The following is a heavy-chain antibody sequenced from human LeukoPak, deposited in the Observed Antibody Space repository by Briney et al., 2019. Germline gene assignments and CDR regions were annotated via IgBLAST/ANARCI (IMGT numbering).Heavy chain of an antibody. Sequence: PGGSLRLSCAASGFTLSNAWMNWVRQAPGKGLEWVSYISSSGSTIYYADSVKGRSTISRDNAKNSLYLQMNSLRAEDTAVYYCAELGITMIGGVWGKGTTVTISS. V-gene: IGHV3-48*04. CDR3: AELGITMIGGV. CDR2: ISSSGSTI. D-gene: IGHD3-10*02. J-gene: IGHJ6*04. CDR1: GFTLSNAW.